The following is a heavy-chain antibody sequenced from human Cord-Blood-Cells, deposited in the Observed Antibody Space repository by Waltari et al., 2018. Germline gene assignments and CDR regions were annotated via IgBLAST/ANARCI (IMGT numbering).Heavy chain of an antibody. CDR3: ARDHGGFDY. V-gene: IGHV3-74*01. CDR2: INRDGSST. CDR1: GLTFSSYW. D-gene: IGHD3-16*01. J-gene: IGHJ4*02. Sequence: EVQLVESGGGLVQPGGYLRLSCEASGLTFSSYWIHWVRQTQGKGVVWVSRINRDGSSTSYADSVKGRFTISRDNAKNTLYLQMNSLRAEDTAVYYCARDHGGFDYWGQGTLVTVSS.